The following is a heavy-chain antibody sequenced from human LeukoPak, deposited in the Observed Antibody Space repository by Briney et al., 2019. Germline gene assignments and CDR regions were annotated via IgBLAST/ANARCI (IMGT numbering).Heavy chain of an antibody. CDR2: IIPILGIA. D-gene: IGHD2-15*01. V-gene: IGHV1-69*04. CDR1: GGTFSSYA. CDR3: ARLYCSGGSCSFYYYYGMDV. J-gene: IGHJ6*02. Sequence: SVKVSCKASGGTFSSYAISWVRQAPGQGLEWMGRIIPILGIANYAQKFRGRVTITADKSTSTAYMELSSLRSEDTAVYYCARLYCSGGSCSFYYYYGMDVWGQGTTVTVSS.